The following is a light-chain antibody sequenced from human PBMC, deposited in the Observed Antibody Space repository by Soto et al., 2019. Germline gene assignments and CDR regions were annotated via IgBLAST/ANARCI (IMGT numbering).Light chain of an antibody. V-gene: IGKV3-20*01. J-gene: IGKJ4*01. Sequence: DIVLTQSPDTLSLSPGESATLSCRASQILSGTDLAWYQQKLGQSPRLLIYAASTRATGVPDRFIGSGSGTDFTLTLSRLEPEDFAVYYCQHYVSSPLTFGGGTKVEI. CDR1: QILSGTD. CDR2: AAS. CDR3: QHYVSSPLT.